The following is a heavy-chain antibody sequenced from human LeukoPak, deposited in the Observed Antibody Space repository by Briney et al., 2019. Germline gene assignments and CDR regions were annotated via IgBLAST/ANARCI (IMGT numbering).Heavy chain of an antibody. CDR1: GFTFSSYA. V-gene: IGHV3-23*01. J-gene: IGHJ4*02. CDR2: ISDSGGST. Sequence: GGSLRLSCAASGFTFSSYAMSWVRQAPGKGLEWVSAISDSGGSTYYADSVKGRFTISRDNSKNTLYLQMNSLRAEDTAVYYCAKYDGFLEWLLYLDYWGQGTLVTVSS. D-gene: IGHD3-3*01. CDR3: AKYDGFLEWLLYLDY.